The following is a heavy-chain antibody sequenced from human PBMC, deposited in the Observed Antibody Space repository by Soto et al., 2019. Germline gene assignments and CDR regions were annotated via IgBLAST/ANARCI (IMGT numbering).Heavy chain of an antibody. V-gene: IGHV4-34*01. CDR2: RNHSGST. J-gene: IGHJ3*02. Sequence: QVQLQQWGAGLLKPSETLSLTCAVYGGSFSGYYWSWIRQPPGKGLEWIGERNHSGSTNYNPSLKNRVTISVDTSKNQFSLKLSSVTAADTAVYYCVRMPPDDAFDIWGQGTMVTVSS. CDR1: GGSFSGYY. D-gene: IGHD2-2*01. CDR3: VRMPPDDAFDI.